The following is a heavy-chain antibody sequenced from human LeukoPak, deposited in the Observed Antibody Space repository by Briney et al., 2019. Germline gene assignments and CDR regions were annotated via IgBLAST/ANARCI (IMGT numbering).Heavy chain of an antibody. D-gene: IGHD6-13*01. CDR1: GGTFSSYA. J-gene: IGHJ4*02. CDR2: IIPIFGTA. Sequence: ASVKVSCKASGGTFSSYAISWVRQAPGQGLEWMGGIIPIFGTANYAQKLQGRVTMTTDTSTSTAYMELRSLRSDDTAVYYCARDLQIAAADDYFDYWGQGTLVTVSS. CDR3: ARDLQIAAADDYFDY. V-gene: IGHV1-69*05.